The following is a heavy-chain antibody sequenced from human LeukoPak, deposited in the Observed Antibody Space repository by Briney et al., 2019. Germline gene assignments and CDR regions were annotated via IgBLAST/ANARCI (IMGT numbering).Heavy chain of an antibody. V-gene: IGHV3-53*01. Sequence: PGGSLRLSCAASGFTVSSNYMSWVRQAPGKGLEWVSVIYSGGSTYYADSVKGRFTISRDNSKNTLYLQMNSLRAEDTAVYYCAKCYDILTGYALFDYWGQGTLVTVSS. CDR3: AKCYDILTGYALFDY. CDR1: GFTVSSNY. D-gene: IGHD3-9*01. J-gene: IGHJ4*02. CDR2: IYSGGST.